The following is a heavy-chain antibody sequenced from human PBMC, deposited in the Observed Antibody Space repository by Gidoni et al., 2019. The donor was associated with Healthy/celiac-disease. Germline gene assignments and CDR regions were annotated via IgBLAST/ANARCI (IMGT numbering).Heavy chain of an antibody. D-gene: IGHD3-10*01. CDR2: ISGSGGST. CDR3: AKQPLGTMAGYY. Sequence: EVQLVESGGGLVQPGGSLRLSCAASGFPFSSYAMSWVRQAPGKGREWVSAISGSGGSTYYADSVKGRFTISRDNSKNTLYLQMNSLRAEDTAVYYCAKQPLGTMAGYYWGQGTLVTVSS. CDR1: GFPFSSYA. J-gene: IGHJ4*02. V-gene: IGHV3-23*04.